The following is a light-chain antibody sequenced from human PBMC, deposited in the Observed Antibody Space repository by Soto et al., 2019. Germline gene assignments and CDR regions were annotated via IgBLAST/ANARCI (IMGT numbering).Light chain of an antibody. Sequence: QSVLTQPPSVSGAPGQRVTIYCTGSSSNIGAGYDVHWYQQLPGTAPKLLIYGNSNRPSGVPDRFSGSKSGTSASLAITGLQAEDEADYYGQSRRVFGGGTKLTVL. V-gene: IGLV1-40*01. CDR1: SSNIGAGYD. J-gene: IGLJ2*01. CDR2: GNS. CDR3: QSRRV.